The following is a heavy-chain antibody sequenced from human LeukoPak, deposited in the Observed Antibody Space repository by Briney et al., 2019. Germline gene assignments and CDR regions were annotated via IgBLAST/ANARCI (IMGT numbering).Heavy chain of an antibody. V-gene: IGHV1-2*02. J-gene: IGHJ6*02. CDR1: GYTFTGYY. CDR3: ARDRGYCSSTSCYQDYYYYGMDV. D-gene: IGHD2-2*01. CDR2: INPNSGGT. Sequence: GASVKVSCKASGYTFTGYYMHWVRQAPGQGLEWMGWINPNSGGTNYAQKFQGRVTMTRDTSISTAYMELSRLRYDDTAVYYCARDRGYCSSTSCYQDYYYYGMDVWGQGTTVTVSS.